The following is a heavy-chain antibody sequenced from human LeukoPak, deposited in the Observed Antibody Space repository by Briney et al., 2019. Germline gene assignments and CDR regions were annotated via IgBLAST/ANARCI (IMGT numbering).Heavy chain of an antibody. CDR3: AKSIMITFGGVIVIPNYYFDY. D-gene: IGHD3-16*02. V-gene: IGHV3-23*01. CDR2: ISGSGGST. CDR1: GFTFSSYA. Sequence: PGGSLRLSCAASGFTFSSYAMSRVRQAPGKGLEWVSAISGSGGSTYYADSVKGRFTISRDNSKNTLYLQMNSLRAEDTAVYYCAKSIMITFGGVIVIPNYYFDYWGQGTLVTVSS. J-gene: IGHJ4*02.